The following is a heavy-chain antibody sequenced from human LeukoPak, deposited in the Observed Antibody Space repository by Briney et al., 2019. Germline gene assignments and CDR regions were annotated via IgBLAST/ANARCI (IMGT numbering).Heavy chain of an antibody. D-gene: IGHD6-19*01. Sequence: PGGSLRLSCIASGFTFSHSWMTWVRQAPGQGLEWVGHIKEDGSSQNYADSVKGRFTISRDNAKSSLHLQMNGLRAEDTAMYYCVKDSGWFHFGSWGQGTLVTVSS. CDR1: GFTFSHSW. CDR2: IKEDGSSQ. CDR3: VKDSGWFHFGS. J-gene: IGHJ4*02. V-gene: IGHV3-7*03.